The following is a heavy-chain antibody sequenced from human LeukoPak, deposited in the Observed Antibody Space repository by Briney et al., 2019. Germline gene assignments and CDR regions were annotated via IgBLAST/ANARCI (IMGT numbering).Heavy chain of an antibody. J-gene: IGHJ3*02. Sequence: PSETLSLTCTVSGGSISSGSYYWSWIRQPPGKGLEWIGYIYYSGSTNYNPSLKSRVTISVDTSKNQFSLKLSSVTAADTAVYYCARGLYYYDRDAFDIWGQGTMVTVSS. V-gene: IGHV4-61*01. D-gene: IGHD3-10*02. CDR1: GGSISSGSYY. CDR3: ARGLYYYDRDAFDI. CDR2: IYYSGST.